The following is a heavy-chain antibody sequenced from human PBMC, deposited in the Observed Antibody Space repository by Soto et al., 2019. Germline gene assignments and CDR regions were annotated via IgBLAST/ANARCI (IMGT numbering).Heavy chain of an antibody. CDR2: INYSGST. V-gene: IGHV4-39*01. CDR3: SRRAPEGFDP. Sequence: TLSLTCTVSGGSISTSSYYWCWIRQAPRKGLEWIASINYSGSTYYNPSLQSQVTISVDTSKNQFSLRLSSVTAADTGIYYCSRRAPEGFDPWGQGTLVTVSS. CDR1: GGSISTSSYY. J-gene: IGHJ5*02.